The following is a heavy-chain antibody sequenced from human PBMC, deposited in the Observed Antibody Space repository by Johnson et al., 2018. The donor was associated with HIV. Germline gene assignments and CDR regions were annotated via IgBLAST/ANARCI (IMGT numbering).Heavy chain of an antibody. CDR3: ARALGLEVCAFDI. D-gene: IGHD2-8*01. J-gene: IGHJ3*02. CDR1: GFTFSSYA. CDR2: IKQDGSEK. V-gene: IGHV3-7*05. Sequence: VQLVESGGGLVQPGGSLRLSCAASGFTFSSYAMSWVRQAPGKGLEWVANIKQDGSEKYYVDSVKGRFTISRDNAKNSLYLQMNSLRAEDTAVYYCARALGLEVCAFDIWGQGTMVTVSS.